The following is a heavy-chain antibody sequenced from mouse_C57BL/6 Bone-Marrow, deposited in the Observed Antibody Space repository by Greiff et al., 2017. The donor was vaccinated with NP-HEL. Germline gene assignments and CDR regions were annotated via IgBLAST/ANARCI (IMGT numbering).Heavy chain of an antibody. J-gene: IGHJ3*01. CDR3: AREGSYGNYEGFAY. CDR1: GFSLTSYG. V-gene: IGHV2-2*01. D-gene: IGHD2-1*01. Sequence: QVQLKESGPGLVQPSQSLSITCTVSGFSLTSYGVHWVRQSPGKGLEWLGVIWSGGSTDYNAAFISRLSISKDNSKSQVFFKMNSLQADDTAIYYCAREGSYGNYEGFAYWGQGTLVTVSA. CDR2: IWSGGST.